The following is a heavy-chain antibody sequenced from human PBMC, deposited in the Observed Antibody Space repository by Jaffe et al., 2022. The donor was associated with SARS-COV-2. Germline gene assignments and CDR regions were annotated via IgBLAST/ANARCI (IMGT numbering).Heavy chain of an antibody. CDR1: GGTFSSYT. D-gene: IGHD3-10*01. V-gene: IGHV1-69*02. CDR2: IIPILGIA. Sequence: QVQLVQSGAEVKKPGSSVKVSCKASGGTFSSYTISWVRQAPGQGLEWMGRIIPILGIANYAQKFQGRVTITADKSTSTAYMELSSLRSEDTAVYYCARGYYGSGSYRGGFMDVWGQGTTVTVSS. J-gene: IGHJ6*02. CDR3: ARGYYGSGSYRGGFMDV.